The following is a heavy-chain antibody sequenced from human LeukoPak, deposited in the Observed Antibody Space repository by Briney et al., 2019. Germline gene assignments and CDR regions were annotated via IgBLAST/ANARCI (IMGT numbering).Heavy chain of an antibody. CDR2: IYYSGSN. CDR1: GGSISSYY. CDR3: ARDLGSDTAMVWLY. J-gene: IGHJ4*02. Sequence: SETLSLTCTVSGGSISSYYWRWIRQPPGKGLGWIGYIYYSGSNNYNPSLKSRVTISVDTSKNQFSLKLSSVTAADTAVYYCARDLGSDTAMVWLYWGQGTLVTVSS. V-gene: IGHV4-59*01. D-gene: IGHD5-18*01.